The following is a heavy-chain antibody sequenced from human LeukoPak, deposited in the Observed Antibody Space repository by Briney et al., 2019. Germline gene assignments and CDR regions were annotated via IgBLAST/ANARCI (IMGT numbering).Heavy chain of an antibody. CDR3: ARGGGGWSGRSWSNYWFFDL. CDR1: GGSISDFY. V-gene: IGHV4-59*01. D-gene: IGHD6-13*01. CDR2: IYHSGST. J-gene: IGHJ2*01. Sequence: SETLSLTCTVSGGSISDFYWSWIRQPPGKGLEWIGYIYHSGSTNHNPSPKSRVALSVDTSKNQFSLKLNSVTAADTAVYYCARGGGGWSGRSWSNYWFFDLWGRGTLVTVSS.